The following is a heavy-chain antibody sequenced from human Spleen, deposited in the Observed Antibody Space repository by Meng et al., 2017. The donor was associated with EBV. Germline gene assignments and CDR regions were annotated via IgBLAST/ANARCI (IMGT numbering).Heavy chain of an antibody. CDR3: ARENYYDSSGSDY. CDR2: IYYSGST. Sequence: QLTGPGPGLGMPSPTLSLTCSVAGASISSGGYSWSWIRQPPGKGLEWIGYIYYSGSTDYYPSLKSRATISVDTSKNQFSLKLSSVTAADTAVYYCARENYYDSSGSDYWGQGTLVTVSS. CDR1: GASISSGGYS. V-gene: IGHV4-30-4*01. J-gene: IGHJ4*02. D-gene: IGHD3-22*01.